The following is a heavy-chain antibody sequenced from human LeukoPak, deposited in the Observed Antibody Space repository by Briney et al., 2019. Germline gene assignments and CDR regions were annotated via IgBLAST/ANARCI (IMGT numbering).Heavy chain of an antibody. CDR1: GFTFSSYA. V-gene: IGHV3-23*01. CDR3: AKTMGAIDHDY. D-gene: IGHD1-26*01. CDR2: ISGSGGST. J-gene: IGHJ4*02. Sequence: GSLRLSCAASGFTFSSYAMSWVRQAPGKGLEWVSVISGSGGSTYYADSVKGRFTISRDNSKNTLSLLMSSLRAEDTAVYYCAKTMGAIDHDYWGQGTLVTVSS.